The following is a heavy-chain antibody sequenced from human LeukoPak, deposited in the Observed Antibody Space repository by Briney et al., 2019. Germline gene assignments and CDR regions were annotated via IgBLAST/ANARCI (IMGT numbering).Heavy chain of an antibody. CDR3: ARDHYGWFDP. Sequence: GGALRLSCAESVFSLTSYGTYTVCQAPRKGLEWVAVIWYDGSNKYYADSVKGRFTISRDNSKNTLYLQMNSLRAEDTAVYYCARDHYGWFDPWGQGTLVTVSS. CDR1: VFSLTSYG. J-gene: IGHJ5*02. CDR2: IWYDGSNK. D-gene: IGHD4-17*01. V-gene: IGHV3-33*01.